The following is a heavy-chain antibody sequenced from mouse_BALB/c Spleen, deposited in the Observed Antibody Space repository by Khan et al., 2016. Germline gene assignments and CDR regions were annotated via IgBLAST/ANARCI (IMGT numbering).Heavy chain of an antibody. Sequence: VQLKESGPSLVKPSQTLSLTCSVTGDSITSCYWNWIRKFPGNKLEYMGYISYSGSTYYNPSLKSRISITRDTSKNQSYLQLISVTTEDTATYYCVRYDGYLFDYWGQDTTLTVSS. CDR1: GDSITSCY. V-gene: IGHV3-8*02. J-gene: IGHJ2*01. CDR2: ISYSGST. D-gene: IGHD2-3*01. CDR3: VRYDGYLFDY.